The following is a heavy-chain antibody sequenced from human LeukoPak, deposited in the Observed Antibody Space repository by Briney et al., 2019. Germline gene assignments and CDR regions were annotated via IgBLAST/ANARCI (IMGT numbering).Heavy chain of an antibody. CDR1: GFTFSSYA. D-gene: IGHD2-8*01. J-gene: IGHJ4*02. Sequence: GSLRLSCAASGFTFSSYAMSWVRQAPGKGLEWVSAISGSGGSTYYADSVKGRFTISRDNSKNTLYLQMNSLRAEDTAVYYCAKPEGYCTNGVCYTGYFDYWGQGTLVTVSS. CDR3: AKPEGYCTNGVCYTGYFDY. CDR2: ISGSGGST. V-gene: IGHV3-23*01.